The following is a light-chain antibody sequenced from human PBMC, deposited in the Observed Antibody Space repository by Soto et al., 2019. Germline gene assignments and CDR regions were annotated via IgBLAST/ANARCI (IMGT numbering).Light chain of an antibody. Sequence: QSVLTQPPSVSGAPGQRVTISCTGSSSNIGAGYDVHWYQQLPGTAPKLLISGNNNRPSGVPDRFSGSKSGTSASLAITGLQAGDEADYYCQSFDSGLSGSVFGTGTQLTVL. CDR2: GNN. J-gene: IGLJ7*01. V-gene: IGLV1-40*01. CDR3: QSFDSGLSGSV. CDR1: SSNIGAGYD.